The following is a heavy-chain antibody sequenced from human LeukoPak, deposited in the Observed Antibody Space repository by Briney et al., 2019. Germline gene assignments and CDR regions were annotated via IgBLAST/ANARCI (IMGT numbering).Heavy chain of an antibody. CDR3: ARDDGGDPDY. D-gene: IGHD3-16*01. Sequence: ASVKVSCEASGYTFNSYGISWVRQAPGQGLEWMGWISAYNGNRNYAQKLQGRVTMTTDTSTRTAYMELTSLRSDDTAVYYCARDDGGDPDYWGQGTPVTVSS. CDR1: GYTFNSYG. V-gene: IGHV1-18*01. CDR2: ISAYNGNR. J-gene: IGHJ4*02.